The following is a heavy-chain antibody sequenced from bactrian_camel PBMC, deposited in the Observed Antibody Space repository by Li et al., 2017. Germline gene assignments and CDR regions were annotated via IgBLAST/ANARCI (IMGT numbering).Heavy chain of an antibody. CDR2: IDSGAHT. CDR3: VATMGRCDGRWSVASTFDS. J-gene: IGHJ4*01. D-gene: IGHD3*01. CDR1: GYTYSSYC. V-gene: IGHV3S55*01. Sequence: HVQLVESGGGSVQAGESLTLSCSISGYTYSSYCMGWWRQFPGKTRWEREVVATIDSGAHTQYADSVKGRFTISRDNSKNTLSLQLSGLVSEDTAMYYCVATMGRCDGRWSVASTFDSWGKGTQVTVS.